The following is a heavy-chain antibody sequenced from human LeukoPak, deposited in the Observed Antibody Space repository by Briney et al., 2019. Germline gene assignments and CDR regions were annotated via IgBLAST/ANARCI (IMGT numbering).Heavy chain of an antibody. CDR1: GYTFTSYG. CDR3: ARAIFATFFSWFDY. Sequence: ASVKVSCKASGYTFTSYGISWVRQAPGQGLEWMGWISAYNGNTNYAQKLQGRVTMTTDTSTSTAYMELRSLRSDDTAVYYCARAIFATFFSWFDYWGQGTLVTVSS. V-gene: IGHV1-18*01. D-gene: IGHD3-3*01. CDR2: ISAYNGNT. J-gene: IGHJ4*02.